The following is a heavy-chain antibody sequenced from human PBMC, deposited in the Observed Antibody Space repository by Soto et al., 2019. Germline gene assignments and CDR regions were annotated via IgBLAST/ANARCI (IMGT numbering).Heavy chain of an antibody. CDR1: GYTFTAYG. V-gene: IGHV1-18*01. D-gene: IGHD3-10*01. CDR2: VSTNNADT. CDR3: ARRDGSGEYYYYYGMDV. Sequence: ASVKVSCKTSGYTFTAYGLAWLRQAPGQRPEWMGWVSTNNADTNYAQKFQGRVTMTTDRSTTTTYMELSSLRSEDTAVYYCARRDGSGEYYYYYGMDVWGQGTTVTVSS. J-gene: IGHJ6*02.